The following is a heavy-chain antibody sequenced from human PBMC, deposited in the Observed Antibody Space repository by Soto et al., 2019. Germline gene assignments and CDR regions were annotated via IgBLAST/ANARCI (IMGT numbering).Heavy chain of an antibody. CDR1: GYTFSGYD. Sequence: GASVKVSCKASGYTFSGYDLHWVLQAPGQGLEWMGWINPNSGGTNYAQKFQGRVTMTRDTSISTAYMELSRLRSDDTAVYYCASGVVVSGGGGAFDIWGQGTMVTVSS. V-gene: IGHV1-2*02. CDR3: ASGVVVSGGGGAFDI. CDR2: INPNSGGT. D-gene: IGHD2-15*01. J-gene: IGHJ3*02.